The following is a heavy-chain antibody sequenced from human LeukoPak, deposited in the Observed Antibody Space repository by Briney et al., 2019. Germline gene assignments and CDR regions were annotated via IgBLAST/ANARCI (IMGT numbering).Heavy chain of an antibody. CDR3: AKVRSGSYPFDN. CDR1: GFTFSSYA. Sequence: GGSLRLSCAASGFTFSSYAMSWVRHAPGKGLECVSAIGGSGGSTYYADSVKGRFTISRDNSKNTLYLHMNSLRAEDTAVYYRAKVRSGSYPFDNWGQGTLVTVSS. CDR2: IGGSGGST. D-gene: IGHD3-10*01. V-gene: IGHV3-23*01. J-gene: IGHJ4*02.